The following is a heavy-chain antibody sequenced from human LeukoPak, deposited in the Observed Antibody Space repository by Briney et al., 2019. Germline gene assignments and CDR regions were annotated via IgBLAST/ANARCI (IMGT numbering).Heavy chain of an antibody. CDR3: AKDRGSWENVWFDP. CDR2: ISNIVSTT. Sequence: LRGPSPSPSRSPFALTFISYGTGSGRPAPRKGRGWGSVISNIVSTTYYADFAKGRFTISRDNSKNTLYLQMNRLSAEDTALYSCAKDRGSWENVWFDPWGQGNLVTVSS. D-gene: IGHD6-13*01. CDR1: ALTFISYG. V-gene: IGHV3-30*18. J-gene: IGHJ5*02.